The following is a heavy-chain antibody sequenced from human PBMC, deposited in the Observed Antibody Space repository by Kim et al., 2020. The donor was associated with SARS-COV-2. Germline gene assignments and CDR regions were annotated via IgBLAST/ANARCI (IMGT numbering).Heavy chain of an antibody. CDR2: IVVGSGDT. Sequence: SVKVSCKASGITFSSTAVQWVRQARGQRLEWIGWIVVGSGDTNYAQKFQERGTITRDMSTSTVYMELSSPRSEDTAVYYCATVPNTSGYYRGKGLDVWGQGTTVTVSS. CDR1: GITFSSTA. D-gene: IGHD5-18*01. CDR3: ATVPNTSGYYRGKGLDV. J-gene: IGHJ6*02. V-gene: IGHV1-58*01.